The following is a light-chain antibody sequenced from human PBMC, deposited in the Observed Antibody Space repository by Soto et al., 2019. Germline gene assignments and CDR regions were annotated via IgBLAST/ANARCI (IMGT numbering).Light chain of an antibody. CDR2: DAS. CDR1: QTVSSNF. V-gene: IGKV3-20*01. Sequence: EIVLTQSPGTLSLSPGERGTLSCRASQTVSSNFLAWYQQKPGQAPRLLIFDASTRATGIPDRFTGSGSGTDFTLTISRLEPEEFAVYYCQFYGDPSKTFGQGTKVEIK. CDR3: QFYGDPSKT. J-gene: IGKJ1*01.